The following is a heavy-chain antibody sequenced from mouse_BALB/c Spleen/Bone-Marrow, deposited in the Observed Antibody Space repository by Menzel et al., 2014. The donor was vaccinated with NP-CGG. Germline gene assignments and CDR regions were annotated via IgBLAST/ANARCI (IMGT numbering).Heavy chain of an antibody. Sequence: IQASGPELVRPGVSVKSSFKGSVYRFTDYAMHWVKQSHAKSLEWIGAISTYSGNTNYNQKLKGKDTMTVDKSSSTGYMELARLTSEDSAIYYCARRGYAVAMDYWGQGTSVTVSS. CDR1: VYRFTDYA. D-gene: IGHD2-14*01. CDR2: ISTYSGNT. CDR3: ARRGYAVAMDY. J-gene: IGHJ4*01. V-gene: IGHV1-67*01.